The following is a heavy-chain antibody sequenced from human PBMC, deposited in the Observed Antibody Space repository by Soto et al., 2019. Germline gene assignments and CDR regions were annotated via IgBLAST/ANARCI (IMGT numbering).Heavy chain of an antibody. CDR1: GFTFSYYT. Sequence: EVQLSESGGGLVQPGGSLRLSCAASGFTFSYYTMSWVRQAPGKGLEWVSGISGSGDTIYYADSVKGRFTISRDNSKNTLYLQMNSLRAADTAVYCCADPVPAATHYDYYDLDVWGQGTTVTVSS. D-gene: IGHD2-2*01. CDR2: ISGSGDTI. CDR3: ADPVPAATHYDYYDLDV. J-gene: IGHJ6*02. V-gene: IGHV3-23*01.